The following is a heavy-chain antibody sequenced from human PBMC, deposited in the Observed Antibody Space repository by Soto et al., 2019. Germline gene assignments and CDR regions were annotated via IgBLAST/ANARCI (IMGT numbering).Heavy chain of an antibody. D-gene: IGHD6-6*01. J-gene: IGHJ6*02. CDR3: ARDFGSSSPDHYYYYYGMDV. Sequence: ASVKVSCKASGYTFTSYYMHWVRQAPGQGLEWMGIINPSGGSTSYAQKFQGRVAMTRDTSTSTVYMELSSLRSEDTAVYYCARDFGSSSPDHYYYYYGMDVWGQGTTVTVSS. CDR1: GYTFTSYY. CDR2: INPSGGST. V-gene: IGHV1-46*01.